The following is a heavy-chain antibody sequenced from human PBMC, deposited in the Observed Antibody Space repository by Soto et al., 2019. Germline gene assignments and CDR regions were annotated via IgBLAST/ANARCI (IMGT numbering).Heavy chain of an antibody. CDR1: GFSLSTSGVG. D-gene: IGHD6-13*01. CDR3: AHSPRIAAAGTYYYGMDV. J-gene: IGHJ6*02. V-gene: IGHV2-5*02. Sequence: SGPTLVNPTQTLTLTCTFSGFSLSTSGVGVGWIRQPPGKALEWLALIYWDDDKRYSPSLKSRLTITKDTSKNQVVLTMTNMDPVDTATYYCAHSPRIAAAGTYYYGMDVWGQGTTVTVSS. CDR2: IYWDDDK.